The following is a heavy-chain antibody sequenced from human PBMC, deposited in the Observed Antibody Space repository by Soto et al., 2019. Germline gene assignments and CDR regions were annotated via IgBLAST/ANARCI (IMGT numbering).Heavy chain of an antibody. CDR3: ARGGPKTGRPLYYYYGMDV. CDR1: GASVSSNSAA. D-gene: IGHD1-1*01. Sequence: SQTLSLTCAISGASVSSNSAAWNWIRQSPSRGLEWLGRTYYRSKWYNDYAVSVKSRITINPDTSKNQFSLQLNSVTPEDTAVYYCARGGPKTGRPLYYYYGMDVWGQGTTVTVSS. J-gene: IGHJ6*02. V-gene: IGHV6-1*01. CDR2: TYYRSKWYN.